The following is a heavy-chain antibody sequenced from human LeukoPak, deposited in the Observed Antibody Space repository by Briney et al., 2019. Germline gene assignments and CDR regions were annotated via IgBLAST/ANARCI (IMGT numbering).Heavy chain of an antibody. D-gene: IGHD4-17*01. CDR1: GYRFTKSW. J-gene: IGHJ4*02. V-gene: IGHV5-51*01. CDR3: ARPSYGASDY. CDR2: IYPDDSRT. Sequence: GESLKISCKGSGYRFTKSWIGWVRQMPGKGLEWLGVIYPDDSRTRYSPSFQGQVTISVDKSTTTAYLQWPSLKASDTAMYYCARPSYGASDYWGQGTLVTVSS.